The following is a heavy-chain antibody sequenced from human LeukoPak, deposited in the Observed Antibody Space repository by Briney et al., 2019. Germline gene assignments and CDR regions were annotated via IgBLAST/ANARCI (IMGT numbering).Heavy chain of an antibody. CDR3: AKARRDGNNWDY. V-gene: IGHV3-23*01. CDR1: GFTFSSYP. CDR2: ISGSGGST. D-gene: IGHD5-24*01. J-gene: IGHJ4*02. Sequence: GGSLRLSCAASGFTFSSYPMSWVRQAPGKGLEWVSAISGSGGSTYYADSVKGRFTISRDNSKNTLYLQMNSLRAEDTAVYYCAKARRDGNNWDYWGQGTLVTVSS.